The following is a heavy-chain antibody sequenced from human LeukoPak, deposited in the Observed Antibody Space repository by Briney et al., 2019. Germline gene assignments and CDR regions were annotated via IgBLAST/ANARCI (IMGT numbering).Heavy chain of an antibody. CDR3: AGERDFYDSSGSPSY. J-gene: IGHJ4*02. V-gene: IGHV4-34*01. Sequence: SETLSLTCAVYGGSFSGYYWSWIRQPPGKGLEWIGEINHSGSTNYNPSLKSRVTISVDTSKNQSSLKLSSVTAPATAVYICAGERDFYDSSGSPSYWGQGTLVIVSS. CDR2: INHSGST. D-gene: IGHD3-22*01. CDR1: GGSFSGYY.